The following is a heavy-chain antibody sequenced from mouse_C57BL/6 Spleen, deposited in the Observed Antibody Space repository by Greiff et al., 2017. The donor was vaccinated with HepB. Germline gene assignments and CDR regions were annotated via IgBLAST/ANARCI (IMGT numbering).Heavy chain of an antibody. D-gene: IGHD1-1*01. CDR1: GYTFTSYG. CDR2: IYPRSGNT. Sequence: VQLQQSGAELARPGASVKLSCKASGYTFTSYGISWVKQRTGQGLEWIGEIYPRSGNTYYNAKFKGKATLTADNSSSTAYMELRSLTSEDSAVYFCARGITTVVAPCYWGQGTTLTVSS. V-gene: IGHV1-81*01. J-gene: IGHJ2*01. CDR3: ARGITTVVAPCY.